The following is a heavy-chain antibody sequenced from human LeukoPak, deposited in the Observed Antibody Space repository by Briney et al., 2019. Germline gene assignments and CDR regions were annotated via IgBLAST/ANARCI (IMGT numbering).Heavy chain of an antibody. J-gene: IGHJ3*02. CDR2: ISSSGSTI. D-gene: IGHD3-3*01. CDR3: ARFFPIDAFDI. CDR1: GFTFSDYY. V-gene: IGHV3-11*01. Sequence: GGSLRLSCAASGFTFSDYYMSWTRQAPGKGLEWVSYISSSGSTIYYADSVKGRFTISRDNAKNSLYLQMNSLRAEDTAVYYCARFFPIDAFDIWGQGTMVTVSS.